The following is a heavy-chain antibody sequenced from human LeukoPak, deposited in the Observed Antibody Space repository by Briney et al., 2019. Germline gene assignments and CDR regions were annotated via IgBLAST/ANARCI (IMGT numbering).Heavy chain of an antibody. J-gene: IGHJ4*02. V-gene: IGHV3-9*01. CDR2: ISWNSGSI. CDR1: GFTFDDYA. Sequence: GRSLRLSCAASGFTFDDYAMHWVRHAPGKGLEWVSGISWNSGSIGYADSVKGRFTISRDNAKNSLYLQMNSLRAEDTALYYCAKGKSGYLKYYFDYWGQGALVTVSS. D-gene: IGHD5-12*01. CDR3: AKGKSGYLKYYFDY.